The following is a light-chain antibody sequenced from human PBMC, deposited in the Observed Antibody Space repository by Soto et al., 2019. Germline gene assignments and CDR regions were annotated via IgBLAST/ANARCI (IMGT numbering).Light chain of an antibody. V-gene: IGKV3-11*01. CDR1: PTARSY. CDR3: QQRSNWPLT. J-gene: IGKJ4*01. CDR2: DVS. Sequence: EIVLTQSPATLSLSPGERATLSCRASPTARSYLAWYQQKPGQAPRLLIYDVSNRATGVPARFSGSGSETDFSLTISSLEHEDFEVYYCQQRSNWPLTFGGGTKVDIK.